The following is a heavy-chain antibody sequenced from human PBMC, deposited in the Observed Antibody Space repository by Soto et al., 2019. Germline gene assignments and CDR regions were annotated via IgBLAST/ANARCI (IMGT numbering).Heavy chain of an antibody. V-gene: IGHV1-3*01. Sequence: QVHLVQSGAEVKKPGASVKVSCKASGFPFAGKTVLWVCQAPGQGPEWMGWINVGNGNTKLSQKFQDRLTLARDTSASTAYMELSSLRSEVTAVYYCARGLPTTVTILQSWGQGTLVTVAS. CDR1: GFPFAGKT. CDR3: ARGLPTTVTILQS. D-gene: IGHD4-17*01. J-gene: IGHJ5*02. CDR2: INVGNGNT.